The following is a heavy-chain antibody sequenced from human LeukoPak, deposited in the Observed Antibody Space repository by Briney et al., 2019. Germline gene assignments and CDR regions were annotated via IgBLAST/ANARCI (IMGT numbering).Heavy chain of an antibody. V-gene: IGHV3-53*01. D-gene: IGHD6-13*01. J-gene: IGHJ4*02. CDR1: GFTVSSNY. CDR2: IYSGGST. Sequence: GRSLRLSCAASGFTVSSNYMSWVRQAPGKGLEWVSVIYSGGSTYYADSVKGRFTISRDNSKNTLYLQMNSLRAEDTAVYYCAREGSSSWFDYWGQGTLVTVSS. CDR3: AREGSSSWFDY.